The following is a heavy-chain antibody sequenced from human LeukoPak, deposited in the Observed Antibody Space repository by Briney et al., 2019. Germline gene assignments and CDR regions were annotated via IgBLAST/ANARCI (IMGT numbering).Heavy chain of an antibody. J-gene: IGHJ1*01. V-gene: IGHV5-10-1*01. Sequence: GESLKISCKGSGYSFTSYWISWVRQMPGKGLECIGRIDPSDSYTNYSPSFQGHVTISADKSISTAYLQWSSLRASDTAMYYCARHNYDILTGYYREYFQHWGQGTLVTVSS. D-gene: IGHD3-9*01. CDR3: ARHNYDILTGYYREYFQH. CDR1: GYSFTSYW. CDR2: IDPSDSYT.